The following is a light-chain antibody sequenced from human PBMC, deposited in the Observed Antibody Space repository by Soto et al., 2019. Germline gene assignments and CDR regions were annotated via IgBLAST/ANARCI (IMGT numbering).Light chain of an antibody. Sequence: EIVLTQSPGTLSLSPGERDTLSCRASQSVSSSYLAWYQQKPGQAPRLLIYGASSRATGIPDRFSGSGSGTDFTLTISRLEPGDFAVYYCQQYANSPGTFGQGTKVEIK. CDR3: QQYANSPGT. V-gene: IGKV3-20*01. CDR1: QSVSSSY. J-gene: IGKJ1*01. CDR2: GAS.